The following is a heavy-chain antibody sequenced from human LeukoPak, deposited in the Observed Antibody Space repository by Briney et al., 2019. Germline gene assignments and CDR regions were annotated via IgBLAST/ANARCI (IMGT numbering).Heavy chain of an antibody. CDR3: ARVSKEYQLLYGFGGVVDY. CDR2: IYYSGST. Sequence: PSETLSLTCTVSGGSISSRSYYWGWIRQHPGKGLEWIGYIYYSGSTYYNPSLKSRVTISVDTSKNQFSLKLSSVTAADTAVYYCARVSKEYQLLYGFGGVVDYWGQGTLVTVSS. J-gene: IGHJ4*02. D-gene: IGHD2-2*02. CDR1: GGSISSRSYY. V-gene: IGHV4-31*03.